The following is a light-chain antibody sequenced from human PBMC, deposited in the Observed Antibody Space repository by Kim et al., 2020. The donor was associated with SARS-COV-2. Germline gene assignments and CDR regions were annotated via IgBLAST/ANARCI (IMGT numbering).Light chain of an antibody. CDR3: QQYDNWPPIT. V-gene: IGKV3-15*01. Sequence: ETVMTQSPATLSVSPGERATLSCRASQSVSNNVAWYQQKPGQAPRLIIYGASTRATGIPARFSGSGSGTEFTLIITSLQSEDFAVYYYQQYDNWPPITFGQGTRLEIK. CDR2: GAS. J-gene: IGKJ5*01. CDR1: QSVSNN.